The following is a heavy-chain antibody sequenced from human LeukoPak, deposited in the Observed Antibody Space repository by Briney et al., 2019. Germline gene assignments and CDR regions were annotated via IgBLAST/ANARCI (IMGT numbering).Heavy chain of an antibody. CDR2: ISGSGGST. CDR3: AKEKGRLERVDVIDY. J-gene: IGHJ4*02. V-gene: IGHV3-23*01. Sequence: GGSLRLSCAASGFTFSSYWMSWVRQAPGKGLEWVSAISGSGGSTYYADSVKGRFTISRDNSKNTLYLQMNSLRAEDTAVYYCAKEKGRLERVDVIDYWGQGTLVTVSS. D-gene: IGHD1-1*01. CDR1: GFTFSSYW.